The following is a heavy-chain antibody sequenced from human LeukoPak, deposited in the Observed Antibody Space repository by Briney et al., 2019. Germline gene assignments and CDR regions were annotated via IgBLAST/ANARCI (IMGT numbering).Heavy chain of an antibody. CDR3: TRVPYGDYWSSDY. J-gene: IGHJ4*02. D-gene: IGHD4-17*01. CDR1: GFTFNKYW. V-gene: IGHV3-7*01. Sequence: GGSLRLSCAASGFTFNKYWMSWVRQAPGKRLEWVANIKHDEIEKYYVDSVKGRFTISRDNAKNSLFLQMNSLRVEDTAIYYCTRVPYGDYWSSDYWGQGTLVTVSS. CDR2: IKHDEIEK.